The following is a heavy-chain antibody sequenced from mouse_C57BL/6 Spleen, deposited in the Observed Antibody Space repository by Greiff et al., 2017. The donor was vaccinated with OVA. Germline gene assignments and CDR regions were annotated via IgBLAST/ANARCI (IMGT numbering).Heavy chain of an antibody. J-gene: IGHJ4*01. Sequence: EVHLVESGGGLVKPGGSLKLSCAASGFTFSDYGMHWVRQAPEKGLEWVAYISSGSSTIYYADTVKGRFTISRDNAKNTLFLQMTSLRSEDTAMYYCARTYDYDLYYYAMDYWGQGTSVTVSS. V-gene: IGHV5-17*01. CDR3: ARTYDYDLYYYAMDY. CDR1: GFTFSDYG. CDR2: ISSGSSTI. D-gene: IGHD2-4*01.